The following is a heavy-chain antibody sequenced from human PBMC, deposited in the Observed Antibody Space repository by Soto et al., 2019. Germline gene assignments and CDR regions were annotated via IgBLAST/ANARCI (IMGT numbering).Heavy chain of an antibody. V-gene: IGHV1-69*01. Sequence: QVQLVQSGAELKEPGSSVKVSCKASGGTFSSYAISWVRQAPGQGLEWMGGIIPIFGTANYAQKFQGRVTITADESTSTVYMELSSLRSEDTAVYYCARLAAAGYYYYGMDVWGQGTTVTVSS. D-gene: IGHD6-13*01. CDR3: ARLAAAGYYYYGMDV. CDR1: GGTFSSYA. CDR2: IIPIFGTA. J-gene: IGHJ6*02.